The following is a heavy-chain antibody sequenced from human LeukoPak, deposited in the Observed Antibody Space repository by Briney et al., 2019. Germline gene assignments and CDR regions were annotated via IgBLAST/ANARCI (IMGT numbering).Heavy chain of an antibody. Sequence: GGSLRLSCAASGFTFSDYYMSWIRQAPGKGLEWVSYISSSSSYTNYADSVKGRFTISRDNAKNLLYLQMNSLRAEDTAVYYCARVATNDFWSGYHYYFDYWGQGTLVTVSS. CDR3: ARVATNDFWSGYHYYFDY. V-gene: IGHV3-11*06. J-gene: IGHJ4*02. CDR2: ISSSSSYT. CDR1: GFTFSDYY. D-gene: IGHD3-3*01.